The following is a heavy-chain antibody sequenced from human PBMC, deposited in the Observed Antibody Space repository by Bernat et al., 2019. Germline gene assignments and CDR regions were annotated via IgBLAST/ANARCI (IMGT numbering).Heavy chain of an antibody. V-gene: IGHV3-48*01. CDR2: ISSSSSTI. J-gene: IGHJ6*02. Sequence: EVQLVESGGGLVQPGGSLRLSCAASGFTFSSYSMNWVRQAPGKGLEWVSYISSSSSTIYYADSVKGRFTISRDNAKNSLYLQMNSLRAEDTAVYYCAREGAVVPAAMPWYYYYGMDVWGQGTTVTVSS. CDR1: GFTFSSYS. CDR3: AREGAVVPAAMPWYYYYGMDV. D-gene: IGHD2-2*01.